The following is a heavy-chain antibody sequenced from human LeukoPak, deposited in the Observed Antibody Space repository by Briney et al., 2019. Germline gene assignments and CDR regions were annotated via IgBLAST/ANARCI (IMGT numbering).Heavy chain of an antibody. CDR3: ARGWTTDAFDI. Sequence: SLRLSCAASGFXFSSXSMNXVXQAPGKGXEWVSSISSSSSYIYYADSVKGRFTISRDNAKNSLYLQMNSLRAEDTAVYYCARGWTTDAFDIWGQGTMVTVSS. CDR2: ISSSSSYI. D-gene: IGHD3/OR15-3a*01. CDR1: GFXFSSXS. V-gene: IGHV3-21*01. J-gene: IGHJ3*02.